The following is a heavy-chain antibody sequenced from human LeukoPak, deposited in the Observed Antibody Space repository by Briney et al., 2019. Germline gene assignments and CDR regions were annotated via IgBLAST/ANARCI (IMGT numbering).Heavy chain of an antibody. Sequence: GGSLRLSCAASGFTLSSYSLNWVRQAPGKGLEWVSSITSSSSYIYYTDSVKGRFTISRDNAKNSLFLQMNSLRADDTAVYYCAREGDGYNSPIDYWGQGTLVTVSS. CDR2: ITSSSSYI. V-gene: IGHV3-21*01. CDR1: GFTLSSYS. J-gene: IGHJ4*02. CDR3: AREGDGYNSPIDY. D-gene: IGHD5-24*01.